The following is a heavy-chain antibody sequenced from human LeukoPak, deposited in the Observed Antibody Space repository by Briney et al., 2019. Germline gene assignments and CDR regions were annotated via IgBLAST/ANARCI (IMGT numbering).Heavy chain of an antibody. CDR1: GVTLSTYA. J-gene: IGHJ4*02. D-gene: IGHD6-19*01. CDR2: ISSSGSAS. V-gene: IGHV3-23*01. Sequence: PGGSLRLSCAASGVTLSTYAMSWARQAPGKGLEWVSGISSSGSASYYADSVKGRFTISRDNSRNTLYLQMNNLSADDTAVYYCTKARYSNAWDYSDYWGQGTLVTVSS. CDR3: TKARYSNAWDYSDY.